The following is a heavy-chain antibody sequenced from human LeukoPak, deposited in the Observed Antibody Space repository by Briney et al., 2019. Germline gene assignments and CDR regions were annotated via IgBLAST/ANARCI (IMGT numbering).Heavy chain of an antibody. CDR3: ARHRGVAPNYFDY. V-gene: IGHV4-39*01. CDR2: IYYSGST. Sequence: SETLSLTCTVSGGSISSSSYYWGWIRQPPGKGLEWIGSIYYSGSTNYNPSLKSRVTISVDTSKNQFSLKLSSVTAADTAVYYCARHRGVAPNYFDYWGQGTLVTVSS. CDR1: GGSISSSSYY. J-gene: IGHJ4*02. D-gene: IGHD2-15*01.